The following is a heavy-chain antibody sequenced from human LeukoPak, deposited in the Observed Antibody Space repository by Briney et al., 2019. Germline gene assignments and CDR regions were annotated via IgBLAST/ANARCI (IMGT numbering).Heavy chain of an antibody. J-gene: IGHJ4*02. CDR2: IRSSSSYI. D-gene: IGHD6-6*01. CDR1: GFTFSSYS. V-gene: IGHV3-21*01. Sequence: KTGGSLRLSCAASGFTFSSYSMNWVRQAPGKGLEWVSSIRSSSSYIYYADSLKGRFTISRVNAKDSLYLQMNSLRAEDSAVYYCARDGPSIAADFDCWGQGTLVTVSS. CDR3: ARDGPSIAADFDC.